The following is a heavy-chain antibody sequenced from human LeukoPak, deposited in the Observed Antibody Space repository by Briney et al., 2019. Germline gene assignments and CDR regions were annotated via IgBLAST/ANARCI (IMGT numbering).Heavy chain of an antibody. CDR2: INPNTGGT. Sequence: ASVKVSCKASGYTFTDYYMHWVRQAPGQGLEWMGRINPNTGGTNYAQKFQGRVTLTRDMSISTAYMELSNLRSDDTAVYYCARDTDAVYSGSYKGYNWFDAWGQGTLVTVSS. V-gene: IGHV1-2*06. CDR1: GYTFTDYY. D-gene: IGHD1-26*01. CDR3: ARDTDAVYSGSYKGYNWFDA. J-gene: IGHJ5*02.